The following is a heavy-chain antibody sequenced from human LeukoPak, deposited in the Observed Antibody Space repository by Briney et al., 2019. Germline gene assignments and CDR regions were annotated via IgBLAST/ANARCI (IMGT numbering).Heavy chain of an antibody. V-gene: IGHV3-23*01. J-gene: IGHJ5*02. CDR3: ARDIRNYYDSGAYGWFDP. Sequence: GGTLRLSCAASGFTFSSYGMSWVRQAPGKGLEWVSSISGSGGNVYYAGSVRGRFTISRDNSKNTVYLQMNSLRAEDTATYYCARDIRNYYDSGAYGWFDPWGQGTLVPVSS. CDR2: ISGSGGNV. CDR1: GFTFSSYG. D-gene: IGHD3-10*01.